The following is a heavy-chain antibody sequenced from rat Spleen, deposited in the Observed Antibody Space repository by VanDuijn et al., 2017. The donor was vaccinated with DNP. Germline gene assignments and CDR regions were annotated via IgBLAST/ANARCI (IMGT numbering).Heavy chain of an antibody. CDR1: GFTFSNYY. D-gene: IGHD1-2*01. V-gene: IGHV5-25*01. Sequence: EVQLVESGGGLVQPGRSMKLSCAASGFTFSNYYMAWVRQAPTKGLEWVASISTGGGNTYYRDSVKDRFTISRDNAKSTLYLQMDSLRSEDTATYYCATSITIASISTSFFAYWGQGTLVTVSS. CDR2: ISTGGGNT. J-gene: IGHJ3*01. CDR3: ATSITIASISTSFFAY.